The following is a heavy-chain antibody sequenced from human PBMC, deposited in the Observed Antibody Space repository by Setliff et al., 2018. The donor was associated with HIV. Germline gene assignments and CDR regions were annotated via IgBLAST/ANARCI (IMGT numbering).Heavy chain of an antibody. D-gene: IGHD2-15*01. J-gene: IGHJ3*02. CDR3: AGCSGGSCPFDAFDI. CDR2: IYTSGST. CDR1: GGSISSYY. Sequence: NPSETLSLTCTVSGGSISSYYWSWIRQPPGKGLEWIGYIYTSGSTNYNPSLKSRVTISVDTSKNQFSLKLSSVTAADTAVYYCAGCSGGSCPFDAFDIWGQGTMVTVS. V-gene: IGHV4-4*09.